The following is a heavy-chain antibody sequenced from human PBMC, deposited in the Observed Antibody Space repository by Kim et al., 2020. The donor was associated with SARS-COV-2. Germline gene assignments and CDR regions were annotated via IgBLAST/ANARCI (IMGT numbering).Heavy chain of an antibody. D-gene: IGHD2-15*01. Sequence: GSVKGRFTISRENANNSLYLQMNSLGAGDTAVYYCARAKGGYYYYGMDVWGQGTTVTVSS. J-gene: IGHJ6*02. CDR3: ARAKGGYYYYGMDV. V-gene: IGHV3-13*01.